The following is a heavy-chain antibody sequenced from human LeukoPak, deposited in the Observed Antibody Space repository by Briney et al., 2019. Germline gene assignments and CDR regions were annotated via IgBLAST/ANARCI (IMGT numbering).Heavy chain of an antibody. CDR3: ARGLTVTPFDP. J-gene: IGHJ5*02. CDR1: GGSFSGYY. D-gene: IGHD4-17*01. Sequence: PSETLSLTCAVYGGSFSGYYWSWIRQPPGKGLEWIGEINHSGSTNYNSSLKSRVTISVDTSKNQFSLKLSSVTAADTAVYYCARGLTVTPFDPWGQGTLVTVSS. CDR2: INHSGST. V-gene: IGHV4-34*01.